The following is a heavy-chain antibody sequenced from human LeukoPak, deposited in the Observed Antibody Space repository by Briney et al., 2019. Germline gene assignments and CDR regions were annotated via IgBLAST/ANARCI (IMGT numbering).Heavy chain of an antibody. CDR3: AKECDYSPGHKFDL. CDR1: GITLSNYA. Sequence: GGSLRLSCAVSGITLSNYAMTWVRQAPGKGLEWVAGISGSGGGTNYADSVKGRFTISGDTSRTTLYLQMNGLRAEDTAVYYCAKECDYSPGHKFDLWGQGTLVTVSS. V-gene: IGHV3-23*01. J-gene: IGHJ4*02. D-gene: IGHD3-10*01. CDR2: ISGSGGGT.